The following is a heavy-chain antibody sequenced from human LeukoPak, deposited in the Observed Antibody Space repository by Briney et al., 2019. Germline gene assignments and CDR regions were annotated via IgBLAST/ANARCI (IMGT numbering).Heavy chain of an antibody. J-gene: IGHJ5*02. CDR1: GGSFSGYY. CDR2: INHSGST. CDR3: ARGGGYNWFDP. V-gene: IGHV4-34*01. Sequence: PSETLSLTCALYGGSFSGYYWSWIRQPPGKGLEWIGEINHSGSTNYNPSLKSRVTISVDTSKNQFSLKLSSVTAADAAVYFCARGGGYNWFDPWGQGTLVTVSS.